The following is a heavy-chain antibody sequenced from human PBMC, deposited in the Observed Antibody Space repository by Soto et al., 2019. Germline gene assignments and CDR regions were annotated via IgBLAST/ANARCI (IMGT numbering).Heavy chain of an antibody. D-gene: IGHD5-12*01. V-gene: IGHV4-31*03. CDR3: ARQTYSGYDFDY. J-gene: IGHJ4*02. CDR1: GGSISSGGYY. Sequence: QVQLQESGPGLVKPSQTLSLTCTVSGGSISSGGYYWSSIRQHPGKGLEWIGYIYYSGSTYYNPSLKSRVTISVDTSKNQFSLKLSSVTAADTAVYYCARQTYSGYDFDYWGQGTLVTVSS. CDR2: IYYSGST.